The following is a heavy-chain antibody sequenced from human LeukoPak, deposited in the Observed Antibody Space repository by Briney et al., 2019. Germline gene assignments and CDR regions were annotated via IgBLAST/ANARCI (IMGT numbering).Heavy chain of an antibody. CDR1: GGSLSNYY. D-gene: IGHD1-26*01. V-gene: IGHV4-59*08. Sequence: SETLSLTCTVSGGSLSNYYWSWIRLPPGKGLEWIGYIYYSGSTNYNPSLKSRVTISVDTSRNQFSLKLSSVTAADTAVYYCARSGTVGAMPVWGQGTLVTVSS. CDR3: ARSGTVGAMPV. CDR2: IYYSGST. J-gene: IGHJ4*02.